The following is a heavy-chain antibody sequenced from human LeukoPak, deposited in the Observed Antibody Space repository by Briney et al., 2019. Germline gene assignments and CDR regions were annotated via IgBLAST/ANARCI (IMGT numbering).Heavy chain of an antibody. CDR1: GFTFSSYS. V-gene: IGHV3-21*01. CDR2: ISSSSSYI. D-gene: IGHD3-22*01. Sequence: GGSLRLSCAASGFTFSSYSMNWVRQAPGKGLEWVSSISSSSSYIYYADSVKGRFTISRDNAKNSLYLQMNSLRAEDTAVYYCARVQAYYDSSGFYYELYDYWGQGTLVTVSS. CDR3: ARVQAYYDSSGFYYELYDY. J-gene: IGHJ4*02.